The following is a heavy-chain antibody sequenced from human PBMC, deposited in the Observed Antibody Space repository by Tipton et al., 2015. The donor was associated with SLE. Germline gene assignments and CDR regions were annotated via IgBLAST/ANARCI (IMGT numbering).Heavy chain of an antibody. CDR2: IYYSGNT. Sequence: TLSLTCTVSGASISGYYWSWIRQPPGKGLEWIGYIYYSGNTNYNPSLKSRVTMSIDTSMTQVSLKLSSVTAADTAVYYCARDRAICTRTTCYGDNWFDPWGQGTLVTVSS. V-gene: IGHV4-59*01. J-gene: IGHJ5*02. CDR3: ARDRAICTRTTCYGDNWFDP. D-gene: IGHD2-2*01. CDR1: GASISGYY.